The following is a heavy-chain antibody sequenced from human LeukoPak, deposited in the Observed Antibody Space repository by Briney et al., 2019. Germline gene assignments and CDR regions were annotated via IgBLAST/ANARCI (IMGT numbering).Heavy chain of an antibody. CDR2: IIPILGIA. V-gene: IGHV1-69*04. D-gene: IGHD3-22*01. CDR3: ARHYYDDSSYYAEYFQH. CDR1: GGTFSSYA. J-gene: IGHJ1*01. Sequence: ASVKASCKASGGTFSSYAISWVRQAPGQGLEWMGRIIPILGIANYAQKFQGRVTITADKSTSTAYMELSSLRSEDTAVYYCARHYYDDSSYYAEYFQHWGQGTLVTVSS.